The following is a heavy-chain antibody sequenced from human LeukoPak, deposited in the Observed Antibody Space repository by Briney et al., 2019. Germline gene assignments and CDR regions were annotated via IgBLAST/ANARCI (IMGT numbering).Heavy chain of an antibody. CDR3: ARGGSPRGLYYYYYYYMDV. CDR1: GGSISSGGYY. Sequence: PSETLSLTCTVSGGSISSGGYYWSWIRQHPGKGLEWIGYIYYSGSTYYNPSLKSRVTISVDTSKNQFSLKLSSVTAADTAVYYCARGGSPRGLYYYYYYYMDVWGKGTTVTISS. CDR2: IYYSGST. V-gene: IGHV4-31*03. J-gene: IGHJ6*03. D-gene: IGHD2-15*01.